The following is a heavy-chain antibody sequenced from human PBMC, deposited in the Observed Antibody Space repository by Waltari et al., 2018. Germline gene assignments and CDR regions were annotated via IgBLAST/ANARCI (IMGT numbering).Heavy chain of an antibody. Sequence: EVQLLESGGDLVQPGGSLRLSCAASGITFSNYAINWVRLAPGTGLEWVSAITVGDETYDADSVKGRFTISRDTSKDTVHLQMNGLRAEDTAVYYCATPFYNWDDPLHSWGQGTLVTVSS. CDR3: ATPFYNWDDPLHS. V-gene: IGHV3-23*01. J-gene: IGHJ4*02. D-gene: IGHD1-20*01. CDR2: ITVGDET. CDR1: GITFSNYA.